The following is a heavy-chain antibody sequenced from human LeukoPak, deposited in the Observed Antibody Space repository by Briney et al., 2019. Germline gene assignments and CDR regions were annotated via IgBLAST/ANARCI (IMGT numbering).Heavy chain of an antibody. J-gene: IGHJ6*03. V-gene: IGHV3-48*01. Sequence: SGGSLRLSCAASGFTFSSYRMNWVRQAPGKGLEWVSYISSSSSTIYYADSVKGRFTISRDNAKNSLYLQMNSLRAEDTAVYYCARVDYYYYMDVWGKGTTVTVSS. CDR3: ARVDYYYYMDV. CDR2: ISSSSSTI. CDR1: GFTFSSYR.